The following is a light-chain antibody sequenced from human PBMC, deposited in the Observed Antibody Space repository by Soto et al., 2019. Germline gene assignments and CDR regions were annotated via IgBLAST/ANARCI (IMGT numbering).Light chain of an antibody. CDR1: SSDVGGYNS. V-gene: IGLV2-8*01. CDR2: EVT. CDR3: SSYAGSNNVV. J-gene: IGLJ2*01. Sequence: ALTQPPSASGSPGQSVTISCTGTSSDVGGYNSVSWYQQHPGKAPKLMIYEVTKRPSGVPDRFSGSKSGNTASLTVSGLQAEDEADYYCSSYAGSNNVVFGGGTKLTVL.